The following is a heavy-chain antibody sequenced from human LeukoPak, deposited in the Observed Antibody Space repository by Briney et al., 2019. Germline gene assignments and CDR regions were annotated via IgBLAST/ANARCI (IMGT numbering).Heavy chain of an antibody. CDR1: GFTFSGYA. D-gene: IGHD3-10*01. J-gene: IGHJ4*02. CDR3: AQSGSAGHLYFADY. CDR2: ITPSGGCT. Sequence: GGSLRLSCAASGFTFSGYAMNWVRQAPGKGLELVSAITPSGGCTHYADSVKGRFTISRDNSKNTLYLQMNSLRAEDTGVYYCAQSGSAGHLYFADYWGQGTVVSVSS. V-gene: IGHV3-23*01.